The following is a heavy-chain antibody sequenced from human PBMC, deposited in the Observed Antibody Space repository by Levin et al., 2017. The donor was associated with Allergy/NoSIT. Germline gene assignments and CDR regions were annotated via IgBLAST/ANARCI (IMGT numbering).Heavy chain of an antibody. CDR3: ARALSRGAFDC. Sequence: SGGSLRLSCAASGFTFSDYYMDWVRQAPGKGLEWVGRPTNKAKSDSTEYAASVKGRFVISRDDSRNSLFLQMNSLKIEDTAVYYCARALSRGAFDCWGLGTLVTVSS. J-gene: IGHJ3*01. CDR2: PTNKAKSDST. CDR1: GFTFSDYY. V-gene: IGHV3-72*01.